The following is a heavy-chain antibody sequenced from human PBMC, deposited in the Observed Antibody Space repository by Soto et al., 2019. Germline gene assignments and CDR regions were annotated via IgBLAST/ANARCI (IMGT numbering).Heavy chain of an antibody. V-gene: IGHV3-48*01. CDR3: ARVGYYYDRSGYYY. CDR1: GFTFSSYS. D-gene: IGHD3-22*01. Sequence: EVQLVESGGGLVQPGGSLRLSCAASGFTFSSYSMNWVRQAPGKGLEWVSYISSSSSTIYYADSVKGRFTISRDNAKNSIYLQMNSLRAEDTAVYYCARVGYYYDRSGYYYWGQGTLVTVSS. J-gene: IGHJ4*02. CDR2: ISSSSSTI.